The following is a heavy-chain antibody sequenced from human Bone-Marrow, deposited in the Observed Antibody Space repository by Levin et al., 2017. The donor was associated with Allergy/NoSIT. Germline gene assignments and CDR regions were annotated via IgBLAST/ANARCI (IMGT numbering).Heavy chain of an antibody. V-gene: IGHV4-61*01. CDR3: AREIVGSRTNWLDP. CDR1: GGSVSSGSYY. J-gene: IGHJ5*02. CDR2: IYYSGST. D-gene: IGHD1-26*01. Sequence: SQTLSLTCIVSGGSVSSGSYYWSWIRQPPGKGLEWIGYIYYSGSTIYNPSLKSRVSISVDTPKNQFSLKLSSVTAADTAVYFCAREIVGSRTNWLDPWGQGTLVTVSS.